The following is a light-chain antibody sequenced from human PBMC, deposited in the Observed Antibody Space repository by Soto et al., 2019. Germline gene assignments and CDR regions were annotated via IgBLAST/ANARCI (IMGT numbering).Light chain of an antibody. CDR3: QQYYNYPWT. V-gene: IGKV1-5*01. Sequence: DIQMTQSPSTMSASVGDRVTITCRASRSISDWLAWYQQKPGKAPELLIFDASSLKSGVPSRFSGSGSGTEFTLTISSLQPDDSATYFCQQYYNYPWTFGQGTKVDIK. J-gene: IGKJ1*01. CDR1: RSISDW. CDR2: DAS.